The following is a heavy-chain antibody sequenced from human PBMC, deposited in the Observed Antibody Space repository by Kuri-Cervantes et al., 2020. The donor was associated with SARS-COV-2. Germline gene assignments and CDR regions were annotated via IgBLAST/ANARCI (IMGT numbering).Heavy chain of an antibody. CDR1: GFTFSSYG. V-gene: IGHV3-7*01. Sequence: GESLKISCAASGFTFSSYGMHWVRQAPGKGLEWVANIKQDGSEKYYVDSVKGRFTISRDNAKNSLYLQMNSLRAEDTAVYYCARVPAASWFDPWGQGTLVTVSS. D-gene: IGHD2-2*01. CDR2: IKQDGSEK. J-gene: IGHJ5*02. CDR3: ARVPAASWFDP.